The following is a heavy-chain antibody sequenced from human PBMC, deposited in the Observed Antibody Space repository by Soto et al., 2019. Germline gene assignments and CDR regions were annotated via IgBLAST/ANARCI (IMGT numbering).Heavy chain of an antibody. V-gene: IGHV1-18*04. CDR3: ARDEGAYSGGWYGGDY. CDR1: GYTFTSYG. CDR2: ISAYNGNT. Sequence: QVQLVQSGAEVKKPGASVKVSCKASGYTFTSYGISWVRQAPGQGLEWMGWISAYNGNTNYAQKLQGRVTMTTDTSTSTVYMELRGLRSDDTAVYYCARDEGAYSGGWYGGDYWGQGTLVTVAA. J-gene: IGHJ4*02. D-gene: IGHD6-19*01.